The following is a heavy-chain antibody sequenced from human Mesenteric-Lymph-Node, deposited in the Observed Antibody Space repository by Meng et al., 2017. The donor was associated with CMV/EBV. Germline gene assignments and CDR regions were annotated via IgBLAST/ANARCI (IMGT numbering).Heavy chain of an antibody. D-gene: IGHD5-24*01. CDR2: INPNSGGT. CDR3: ARGDRWAGPFDY. Sequence: ASVKVSCKASGYSFTDYHMHWVRQAPGQGLEWMGWINPNSGGTDYAQKFQGRVTMTRDTSINTVYLELSSLRSDDTAVYFCARGDRWAGPFDYWRQGALVTVSS. CDR1: GYSFTDYH. J-gene: IGHJ4*02. V-gene: IGHV1-2*02.